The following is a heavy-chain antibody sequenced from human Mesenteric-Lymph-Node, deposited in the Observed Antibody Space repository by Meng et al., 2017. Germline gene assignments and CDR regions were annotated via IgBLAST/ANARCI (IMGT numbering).Heavy chain of an antibody. CDR2: IYQTGST. CDR1: GASISSDW. V-gene: IGHV4-4*02. J-gene: IGHJ4*02. D-gene: IGHD6-19*01. Sequence: QVQLQGSGPGLVKASGTLSLTCAVSGASISSDWWSWVRQPPGKGLEWIGEIYQTGSTNYNPSLKSRVTISIDKSKNQFSLKLTSVTAADTALYYCARDPTAVAGYFDYWGRGTLVTVSS. CDR3: ARDPTAVAGYFDY.